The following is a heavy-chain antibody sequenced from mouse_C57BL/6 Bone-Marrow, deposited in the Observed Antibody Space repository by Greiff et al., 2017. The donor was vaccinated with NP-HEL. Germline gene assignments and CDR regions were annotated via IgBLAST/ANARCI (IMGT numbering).Heavy chain of an antibody. J-gene: IGHJ1*03. CDR1: GYTFTDYY. D-gene: IGHD1-1*01. CDR2: INPYNGGT. CDR3: ARPGSNWYFDV. V-gene: IGHV1-19*01. Sequence: EVQLQQSGPVLVKPGASVKMSCKASGYTFTDYYMNWVKQSHGKSLEWIGVINPYNGGTSYNQKFKGKATLTVDKSSSTAYMELNSLTSEDSAVYYCARPGSNWYFDVWGTGTTVTVSS.